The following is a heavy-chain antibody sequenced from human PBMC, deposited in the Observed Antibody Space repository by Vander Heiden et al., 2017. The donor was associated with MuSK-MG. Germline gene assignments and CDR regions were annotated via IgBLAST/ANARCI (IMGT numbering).Heavy chain of an antibody. CDR2: ISYDGSNK. V-gene: IGHV3-30-3*01. D-gene: IGHD2-15*01. J-gene: IGHJ3*02. CDR3: ARDRLPDVAFDI. CDR1: GFTFSSYA. Sequence: QVQLVASGGGVVQPGRSLRLSCAASGFTFSSYAMHWVRQAPGKGLEWVAVISYDGSNKYYADSVKGRFTISRDNSKNTLYLQMNSLRAEDTAVYYCARDRLPDVAFDIWGQGTMVTVSS.